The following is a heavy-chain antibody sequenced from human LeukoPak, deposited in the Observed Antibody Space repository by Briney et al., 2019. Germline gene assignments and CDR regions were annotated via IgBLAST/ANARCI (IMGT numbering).Heavy chain of an antibody. CDR3: AREEDQHVPFDY. CDR1: GFTFSSYS. D-gene: IGHD2-2*01. CDR2: ISSSSSYI. V-gene: IGHV3-21*01. Sequence: PGGSLRLSCAASGFTFSSYSMNWVRQAPGKGLEWVSSISSSSSYIYYADSVKGRFTISRDNAKNSLYLQMNSLRAEDTAVYYCAREEDQHVPFDYWGQGTLVTVSS. J-gene: IGHJ4*02.